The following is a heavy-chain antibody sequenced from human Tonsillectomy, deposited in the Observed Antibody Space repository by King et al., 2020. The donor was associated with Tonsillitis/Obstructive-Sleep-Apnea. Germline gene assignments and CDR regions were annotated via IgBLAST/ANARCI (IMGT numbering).Heavy chain of an antibody. D-gene: IGHD6-13*01. CDR2: ISADGGST. J-gene: IGHJ4*02. Sequence: VQLVESGGGVVQPGGSLRLSCAASGFTFDDYAMHWVHQAPGKGLEWVSLISADGGSTYYADSVKGRFTISRDNSKNSLSLQMNRLRAEDTAFYYCAKALHSSSWGPIDWGQGTLVTVSS. CDR1: GFTFDDYA. CDR3: AKALHSSSWGPID. V-gene: IGHV3-43*02.